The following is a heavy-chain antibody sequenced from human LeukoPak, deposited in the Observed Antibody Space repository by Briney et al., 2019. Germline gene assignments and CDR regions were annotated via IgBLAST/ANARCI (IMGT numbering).Heavy chain of an antibody. V-gene: IGHV3-21*01. CDR1: GFTFSRDS. CDR3: ARDFPLVAANP. J-gene: IGHJ4*02. Sequence: GGSLRPSCAASGFTFSRDSMNWVCAAPEGRVWWVSSISSGSTYIYYADSVKGRFTISRDNAKNSLYLQMNSLRAEDTAVYYCARDFPLVAANPWGQGTLVTVSS. CDR2: ISSGSTYI. D-gene: IGHD2-15*01.